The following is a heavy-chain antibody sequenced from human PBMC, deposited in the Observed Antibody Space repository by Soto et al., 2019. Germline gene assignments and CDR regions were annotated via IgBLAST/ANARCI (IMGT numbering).Heavy chain of an antibody. CDR2: ISSSSTI. CDR3: ARERGSGWTFDY. J-gene: IGHJ4*02. D-gene: IGHD6-19*01. Sequence: GGSLRLSCAASGFTFSTYDMNWVRQAPGKGLEWVSSISSSSTIYYADSVKGRFTISRDNVQNSLYLQMHSLRTEDKAEYYCARERGSGWTFDYWGQGTLVTVSS. CDR1: GFTFSTYD. V-gene: IGHV3-48*01.